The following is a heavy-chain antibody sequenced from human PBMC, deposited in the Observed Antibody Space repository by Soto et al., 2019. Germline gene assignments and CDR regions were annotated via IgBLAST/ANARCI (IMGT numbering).Heavy chain of an antibody. CDR1: TFDEYA. J-gene: IGHJ1*01. D-gene: IGHD6-13*01. V-gene: IGHV3-9*01. CDR2: INWNSGSI. CDR3: VKDESINWYSGHFRH. Sequence: TFDEYAMHWVRQVPGKGLEWVSGINWNSGSIGYGDSVKGRFAISRDNAKNSLHLQMNSLSAEDTAFYYCVKDESINWYSGHFRHWGQGTLVTVSP.